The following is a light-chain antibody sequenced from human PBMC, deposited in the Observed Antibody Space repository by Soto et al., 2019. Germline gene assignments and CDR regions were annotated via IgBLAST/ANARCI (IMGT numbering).Light chain of an antibody. CDR1: SSDVGGYDY. CDR3: SSYSISTAYL. V-gene: IGLV2-14*01. J-gene: IGLJ1*01. Sequence: QSTVTQPASVSGSPGQSITISCTGTSSDVGGYDYVSWYQLHPGKAPKLMVFEVSNRPSGVSYRFSGSKSGNTASLTISGLQAEDEADYFCSSYSISTAYLFGTGIKVTVL. CDR2: EVS.